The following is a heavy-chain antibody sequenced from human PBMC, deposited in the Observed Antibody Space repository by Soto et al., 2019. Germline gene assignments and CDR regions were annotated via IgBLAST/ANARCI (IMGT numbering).Heavy chain of an antibody. CDR3: ARDRYDGLLLWFGEIPSYYYGMDV. CDR1: GGSISSGGYY. D-gene: IGHD3-10*01. J-gene: IGHJ6*02. Sequence: SETLSLTCTVSGGSISSGGYYWSWIRQHPGKGLEWIGYIYYSGSTYYNPSLKSRVTISVDTSKNQFSLKLSSVTAADTAVYYCARDRYDGLLLWFGEIPSYYYGMDVWGQGTTVT. V-gene: IGHV4-31*03. CDR2: IYYSGST.